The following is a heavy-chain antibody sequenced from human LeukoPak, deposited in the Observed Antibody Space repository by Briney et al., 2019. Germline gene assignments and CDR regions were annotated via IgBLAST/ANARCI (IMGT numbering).Heavy chain of an antibody. CDR2: IKQDETEK. Sequence: GGSLRLSCAASEITFSSYSMSWVRQAPGKGLDWVATIKQDETEKYYADSVKGRFTISRDNAKNSLYLQMNSLRAEDTAVYYCASTVYGDVWGRYRYTFDYWGQGTLVTVSS. J-gene: IGHJ4*02. CDR1: EITFSSYS. D-gene: IGHD3-16*02. V-gene: IGHV3-7*01. CDR3: ASTVYGDVWGRYRYTFDY.